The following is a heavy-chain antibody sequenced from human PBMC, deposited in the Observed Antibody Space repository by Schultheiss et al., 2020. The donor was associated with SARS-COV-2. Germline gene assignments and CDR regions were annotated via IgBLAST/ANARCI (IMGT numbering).Heavy chain of an antibody. CDR1: GYSFTSYW. V-gene: IGHV5-51*01. J-gene: IGHJ6*02. D-gene: IGHD3-16*01. CDR2: IYPGDSDT. CDR3: ARGGYYYYYGMDV. Sequence: GGSLRLSCKGSGYSFTSYWIGWVRQMPGKGLEWMGIIYPGDSDTRYSPSFQGQVTISAEKSISTAYLRWSSLKASDTAMYYCARGGYYYYYGMDVWGQGTTVTVSS.